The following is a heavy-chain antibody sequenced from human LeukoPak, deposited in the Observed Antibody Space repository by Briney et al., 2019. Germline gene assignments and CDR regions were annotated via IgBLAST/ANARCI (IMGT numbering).Heavy chain of an antibody. V-gene: IGHV4-39*01. Sequence: ASETLSLTCTVSGGSIRSSYYYWGWIRQPPGKGLEWIGSIYDSGSTYYNPSLKSRVTISVDTSKNQFSLKLNSVTAADTAVYYCARQTGRITNFDSWGQGTLVTVSS. CDR3: ARQTGRITNFDS. CDR2: IYDSGST. D-gene: IGHD3-10*01. CDR1: GGSIRSSYYY. J-gene: IGHJ4*02.